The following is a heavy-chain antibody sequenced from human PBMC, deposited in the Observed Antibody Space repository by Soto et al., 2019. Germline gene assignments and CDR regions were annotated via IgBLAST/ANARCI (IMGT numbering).Heavy chain of an antibody. CDR2: LFYGHGT. V-gene: IGHV4-39*01. D-gene: IGHD3-9*01. J-gene: IGHJ5*02. CDR1: GGSVTSSTSS. CDR3: ARQPTGYPNWFDA. Sequence: QVQLQESGPGLVNPSETLSLTCTVSGGSVTSSTSSWAWVRQPPGKGLHWIGTLFYGHGTYYNPSLERQVTISLDTSKIQFSLELTSVTAADTAVYYCARQPTGYPNWFDAWAGESWSSSLQ.